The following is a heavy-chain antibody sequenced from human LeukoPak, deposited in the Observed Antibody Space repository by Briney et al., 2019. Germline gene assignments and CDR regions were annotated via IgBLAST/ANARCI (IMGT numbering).Heavy chain of an antibody. V-gene: IGHV3-21*01. CDR1: GFTFSSYS. CDR2: ISSSSSYI. D-gene: IGHD3-9*01. CDR3: AISPDFDWLFTGFDY. Sequence: SGGSLRLSRAASGFTFSSYSMNWVRQAPGKGLEWVSSISSSSSYIYYADSVKGRFTISRDNAKNSLYLQMNSLRAEDTAVYYCAISPDFDWLFTGFDYWGQGTLVTVSS. J-gene: IGHJ4*02.